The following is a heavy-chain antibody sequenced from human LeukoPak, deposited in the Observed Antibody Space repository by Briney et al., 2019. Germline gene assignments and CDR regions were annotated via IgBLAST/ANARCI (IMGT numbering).Heavy chain of an antibody. CDR3: ARSYYDILTATPTFGP. Sequence: PSETLSLTCTVSGDSISSYYWSWIRQPPGKGLEWIGYIYYSGSTNYNPSLKSRVTISVDTSKNQFSLKLSSVTAADTAVYYCARSYYDILTATPTFGPWGQGTLVTVSS. D-gene: IGHD3-9*01. J-gene: IGHJ5*02. CDR1: GDSISSYY. CDR2: IYYSGST. V-gene: IGHV4-59*01.